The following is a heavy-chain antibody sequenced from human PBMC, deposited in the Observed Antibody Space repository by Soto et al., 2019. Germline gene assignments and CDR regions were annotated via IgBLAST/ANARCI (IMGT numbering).Heavy chain of an antibody. Sequence: SVKVSCKAPGGTFSSYTISWVRQAPGQGLEWMGRIIPILGIANYAQKFQGRVTITADKSTSTAYMELSGLRSEDTAVYYCARDRTTVYCSSTSCYGPPDWFDPWGQGTLVTVSS. CDR3: ARDRTTVYCSSTSCYGPPDWFDP. J-gene: IGHJ5*02. CDR1: GGTFSSYT. D-gene: IGHD2-2*01. CDR2: IIPILGIA. V-gene: IGHV1-69*04.